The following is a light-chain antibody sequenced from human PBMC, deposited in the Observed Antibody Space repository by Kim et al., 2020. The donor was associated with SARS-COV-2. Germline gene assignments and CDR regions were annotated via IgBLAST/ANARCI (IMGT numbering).Light chain of an antibody. CDR1: QSISDS. Sequence: DIQMTQSPSSLSASTGDRVTITCRASQSISDSLNWYQQKPGKAPNLLIYGASTLQSGVPSRFSGSGYGTDFTLTISSVQPEDSARYYCQSNSAFGQGTKLEI. CDR3: QSNSA. V-gene: IGKV1-39*01. J-gene: IGKJ1*01. CDR2: GAS.